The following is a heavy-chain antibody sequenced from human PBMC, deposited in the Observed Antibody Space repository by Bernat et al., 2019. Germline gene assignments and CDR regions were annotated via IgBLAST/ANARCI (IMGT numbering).Heavy chain of an antibody. J-gene: IGHJ1*01. D-gene: IGHD2-8*02. V-gene: IGHV1-46*03. CDR3: ARGGGRGWGIPADGTEYIHH. CDR2: MNPSGDST. CDR1: GYTFTNYY. Sequence: QVQLVQSGAEVKKPGASVKVSCKASGYTFTNYYIHWVRQAPGQGPEWMGIMNPSGDSTSYAQKVQGRVTVTRDTSTSTVYMELSSLRSEDTAVYYCARGGGRGWGIPADGTEYIHHWGQGTMVTVSS.